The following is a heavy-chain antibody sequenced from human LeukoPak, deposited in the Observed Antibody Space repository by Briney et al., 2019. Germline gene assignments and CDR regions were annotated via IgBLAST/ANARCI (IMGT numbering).Heavy chain of an antibody. Sequence: GGSLRLSCAASGFTFSSYSMNWVRQAPGKGLEWVSSISSSSSYIYYADSVKGRFTISRDNAKNSLYLQMNSLRAEDTAVYYCARDGVGATPFDYWGQGTLVTVSS. J-gene: IGHJ4*02. D-gene: IGHD1-26*01. CDR2: ISSSSSYI. CDR1: GFTFSSYS. CDR3: ARDGVGATPFDY. V-gene: IGHV3-21*01.